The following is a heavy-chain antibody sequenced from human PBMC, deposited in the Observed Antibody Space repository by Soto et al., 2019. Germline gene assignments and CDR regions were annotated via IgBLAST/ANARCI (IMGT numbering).Heavy chain of an antibody. CDR3: ARDGGYSSGWYEGDY. Sequence: RRLSCAASGFTFSSYWMSWVRQAPGKGLEWVANIKQDGSEKYYVDSVKGRFTISRDNAKNSLYLQMNSLRAEDTAVYYCARDGGYSSGWYEGDYWGQGTLVTVSS. D-gene: IGHD6-19*01. CDR1: GFTFSSYW. CDR2: IKQDGSEK. V-gene: IGHV3-7*03. J-gene: IGHJ4*02.